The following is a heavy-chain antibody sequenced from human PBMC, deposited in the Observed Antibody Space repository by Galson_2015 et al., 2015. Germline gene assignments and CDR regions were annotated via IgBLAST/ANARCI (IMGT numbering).Heavy chain of an antibody. J-gene: IGHJ6*03. V-gene: IGHV2-26*01. CDR2: IFSNDEK. CDR3: ARIWVVATKHTPHLYYYYYMDV. D-gene: IGHD5-12*01. CDR1: GLSLSNARMG. Sequence: PALVKPTQTLTLPCTVSGLSLSNARMGVSWIRQPPGKALEWLAHIFSNDEKSYSTSLKSRLTISKDTSKSQVVLTMTNMDPVDTATYYCARIWVVATKHTPHLYYYYYMDVWGKGTTVTVSS.